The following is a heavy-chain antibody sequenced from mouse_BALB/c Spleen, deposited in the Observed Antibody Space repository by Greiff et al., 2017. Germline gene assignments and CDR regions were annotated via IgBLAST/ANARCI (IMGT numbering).Heavy chain of an antibody. V-gene: IGHV1-18*01. D-gene: IGHD2-10*02. CDR1: GYSFTGYT. Sequence: VHVKQSGPELVKPGASMKISCKASGYSFTGYTMNWVKQSHGKNLEWIGLINTYNGCTSYNQKFKGKATLTVDKSSSTAYMELLSLTSEDAAVFYCARAPAYGNYVGDWYCDVWGAGTTVTVSS. CDR3: ARAPAYGNYVGDWYCDV. J-gene: IGHJ1*01. CDR2: INTYNGCT.